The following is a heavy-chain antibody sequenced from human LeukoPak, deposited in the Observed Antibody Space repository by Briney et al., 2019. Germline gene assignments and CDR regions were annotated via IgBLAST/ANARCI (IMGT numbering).Heavy chain of an antibody. V-gene: IGHV1-46*01. CDR1: GYTSTNYY. Sequence: ASVKVSCKASGYTSTNYYMHWVRQAPGQGLEWMGIINPSDGKTSYAQKFQGRVTMTRDTSISTAYMELSRLRSDDTAVYYCARGLRGSPAFDYWGQGTLVTVSS. CDR3: ARGLRGSPAFDY. CDR2: INPSDGKT. J-gene: IGHJ4*02. D-gene: IGHD2-2*01.